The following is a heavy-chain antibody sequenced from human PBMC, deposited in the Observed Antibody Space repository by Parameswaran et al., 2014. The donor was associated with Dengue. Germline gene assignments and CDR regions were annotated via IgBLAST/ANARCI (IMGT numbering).Heavy chain of an antibody. CDR2: SSLSLVLA. J-gene: IGHJ6*02. D-gene: IGHD6-13*01. V-gene: IGHV1-69*01. CDR3: ARDLRQQQTRGMDV. Sequence: SWVRQAPGQGLEWMEGSSLSLVLANYAQKFQGRVTITADESTSTAYMELSSLRSEDTAVYYCARDLRQQQTRGMDVWGQGTTVTVSS.